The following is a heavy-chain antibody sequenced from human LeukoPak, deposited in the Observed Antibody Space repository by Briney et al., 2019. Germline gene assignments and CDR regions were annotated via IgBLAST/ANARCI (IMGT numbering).Heavy chain of an antibody. CDR2: IYHSGST. D-gene: IGHD4-11*01. V-gene: IGHV4-61*08. CDR1: GGSISSGGYY. J-gene: IGHJ3*02. CDR3: ARPLQSWAFDI. Sequence: SETLSLTCTVSGGSISSGGYYWSWIRQPPGKGLEWIGYIYHSGSTYYNPSLKSRVAISVDTSKNQFSLKLSSVTAADTAVYYCARPLQSWAFDIWGQGTMVTVSS.